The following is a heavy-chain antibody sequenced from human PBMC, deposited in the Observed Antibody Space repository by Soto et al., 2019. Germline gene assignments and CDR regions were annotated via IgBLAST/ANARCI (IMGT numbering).Heavy chain of an antibody. CDR2: IYYTGSI. V-gene: IGHV4-59*01. Sequence: SETLSLTCTVSGGSISSYYWNWIRQSPGKGLEWIGYIYYTGSINYNPSLKSRVTISMDTSKNQFSLKLSSVTAADTAVFYCGGSRDGYNPFDYWGQGTLVTVSS. D-gene: IGHD5-12*01. J-gene: IGHJ4*02. CDR1: GGSISSYY. CDR3: GGSRDGYNPFDY.